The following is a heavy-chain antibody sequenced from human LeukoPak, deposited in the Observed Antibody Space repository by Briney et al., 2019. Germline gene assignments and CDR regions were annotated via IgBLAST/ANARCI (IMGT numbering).Heavy chain of an antibody. J-gene: IGHJ6*03. CDR2: INPNGGDT. CDR3: ARSAAQCTNGVCYTEYYMDV. Sequence: ASVKVSCKASGYTFNAYYMHWVRQAPGQGLEWMGRINPNGGDTNYAQKFGGRVTMTTDTTISTAYMELSNLRSDDTAVYFCARSAAQCTNGVCYTEYYMDVWGKGTTVAVSS. CDR1: GYTFNAYY. V-gene: IGHV1-2*02. D-gene: IGHD2-8*01.